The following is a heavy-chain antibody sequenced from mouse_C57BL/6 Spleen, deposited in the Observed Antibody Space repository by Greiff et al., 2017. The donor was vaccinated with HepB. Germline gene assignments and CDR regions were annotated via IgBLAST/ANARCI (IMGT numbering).Heavy chain of an antibody. J-gene: IGHJ2*01. Sequence: QVQLQQPGAELVMPGASVKLSCKASGYTFTSYWMHWVKQRPGQGLEWIGEIDPSDSYTNYNQKFKGKSTLTVDKSSSTAYMQLSSLTSEDSAVYYCAREKTAQFDYWGQGTTLTVSS. D-gene: IGHD3-2*02. CDR3: AREKTAQFDY. CDR1: GYTFTSYW. CDR2: IDPSDSYT. V-gene: IGHV1-69*01.